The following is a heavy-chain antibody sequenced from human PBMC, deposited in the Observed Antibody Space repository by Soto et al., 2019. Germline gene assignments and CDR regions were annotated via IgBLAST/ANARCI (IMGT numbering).Heavy chain of an antibody. Sequence: QITLKESGPTLVKPTQTLTLTCTFSGFSLSASGVGVGWIRQPPGKALEWLALIYWDDGKRYSPSLKSRLTIXKXXSKNQVVLTMTNMDPVDTATYYCAHDDVGQQGFDYWGQGTLVTVSS. D-gene: IGHD1-1*01. CDR3: AHDDVGQQGFDY. CDR1: GFSLSASGVG. CDR2: IYWDDGK. J-gene: IGHJ4*02. V-gene: IGHV2-5*02.